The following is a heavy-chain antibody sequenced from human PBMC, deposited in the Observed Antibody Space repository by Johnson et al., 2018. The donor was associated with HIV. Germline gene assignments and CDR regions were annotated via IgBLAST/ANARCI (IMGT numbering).Heavy chain of an antibody. Sequence: VHLVESGGGVVQPGRSLRLSCAASGFTFSSYWMHWVRQVAGKGLVWVARINSDGGSTSYVDSVKGRFTISSDNARNTLYLQMNRLRADDTAGCYCAREGTCYYDSSGYDNAFEIWGRGTMVTVSS. D-gene: IGHD3-22*01. J-gene: IGHJ3*02. V-gene: IGHV3-74*01. CDR1: GFTFSSYW. CDR2: INSDGGST. CDR3: AREGTCYYDSSGYDNAFEI.